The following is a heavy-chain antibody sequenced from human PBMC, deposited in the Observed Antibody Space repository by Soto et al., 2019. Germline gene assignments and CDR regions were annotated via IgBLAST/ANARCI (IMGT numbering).Heavy chain of an antibody. V-gene: IGHV3-23*01. Sequence: HPGGSLRLSCMASGFPSSTYGFSTYAMTWVGQPPGRGLEWVSVITGSGTHSYYADSVKGRFTISRDNSRNTLFLQMDSLRADDTAVYFCAKGTSSEFLLSFDDWGHGTLVTVSS. CDR1: GFPSSTYGFSTYA. J-gene: IGHJ4*01. CDR3: AKGTSSEFLLSFDD. D-gene: IGHD3-10*01. CDR2: ITGSGTHS.